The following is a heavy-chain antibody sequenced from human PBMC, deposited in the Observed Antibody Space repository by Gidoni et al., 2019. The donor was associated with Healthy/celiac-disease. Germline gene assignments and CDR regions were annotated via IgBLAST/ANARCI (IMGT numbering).Heavy chain of an antibody. CDR2: IIPIFGTA. CDR1: GGTFSSYA. J-gene: IGHJ6*02. D-gene: IGHD2-15*01. Sequence: QVQLVQSGAEVKKPGSSVKVSCKASGGTFSSYAISWVRQAPGQGLEWMGEIIPIFGTANYAQKFQGRVTITADESTSTAYMELSSLRSEDTAVYYCARERYCSGGSCYYYYGMDVWGQGTTVTVSS. V-gene: IGHV1-69*01. CDR3: ARERYCSGGSCYYYYGMDV.